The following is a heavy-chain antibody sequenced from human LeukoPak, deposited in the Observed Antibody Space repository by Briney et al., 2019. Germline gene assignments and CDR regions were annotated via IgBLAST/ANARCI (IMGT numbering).Heavy chain of an antibody. Sequence: GGSLRLSCAASGFTFSSYWMSWVRQAPGKGLEWVANIKQDGSEKYYVDSVKGRFTISRDNAKNSLYLQMNSLRAEDTAVYYCARDETYYYDSSGYPHNWFDPWGQGALVTVSS. J-gene: IGHJ5*02. V-gene: IGHV3-7*01. CDR1: GFTFSSYW. D-gene: IGHD3-22*01. CDR2: IKQDGSEK. CDR3: ARDETYYYDSSGYPHNWFDP.